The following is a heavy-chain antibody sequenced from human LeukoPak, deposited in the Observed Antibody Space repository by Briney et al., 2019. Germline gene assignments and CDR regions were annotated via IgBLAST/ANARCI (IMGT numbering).Heavy chain of an antibody. J-gene: IGHJ1*01. CDR1: GFIFSIYV. Sequence: PGSSLRLLCAASGFIFSIYVWNWFRQAPGIALASFSGISGSGGNTYYADSVKGRFTISRDNSKNTVYLQMNSLRAEDTAVYYCAKNSAEVTVEYFQHWGQGTLVTVSS. V-gene: IGHV3-23*01. CDR3: AKNSAEVTVEYFQH. CDR2: ISGSGGNT. D-gene: IGHD4-23*01.